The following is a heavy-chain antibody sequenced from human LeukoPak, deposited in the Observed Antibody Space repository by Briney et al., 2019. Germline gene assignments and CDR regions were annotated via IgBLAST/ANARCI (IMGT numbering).Heavy chain of an antibody. CDR3: ARDHCSPGTCLGGH. J-gene: IGHJ4*02. CDR1: GDTFIPYT. CDR2: IIPSLDVS. D-gene: IGHD2-15*01. V-gene: IGHV1-69*04. Sequence: SVKVSCKASGDTFIPYTFSWVRQAPGQGLEWIGRIIPSLDVSNYAQKFQGRVTLSADKDTTTTYMELTSLRSEDTAIYYCARDHCSPGTCLGGHWGQGTLVTVSS.